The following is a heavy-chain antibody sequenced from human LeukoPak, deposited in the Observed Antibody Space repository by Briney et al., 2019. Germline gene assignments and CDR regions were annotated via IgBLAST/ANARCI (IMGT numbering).Heavy chain of an antibody. D-gene: IGHD6-13*01. J-gene: IGHJ6*02. V-gene: IGHV4-59*08. CDR3: ARSYSSSDHYYYYGMDV. CDR1: GGSLSGYY. Sequence: SETLSLTCSVSGGSLSGYYWTWIRQPPGKGLEWIGYINYIRTTDYNPSLKSRVTISLDPSKNRFSLKLSSVTAADTAMYYCARSYSSSDHYYYYGMDVWGQGTTVTVSS. CDR2: INYIRTT.